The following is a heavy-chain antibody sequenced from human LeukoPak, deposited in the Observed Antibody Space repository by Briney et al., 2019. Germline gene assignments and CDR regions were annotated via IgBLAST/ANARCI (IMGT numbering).Heavy chain of an antibody. D-gene: IGHD5-12*01. Sequence: GGSLRLSCAASGFTFTNYHMSWVRQAPGKGLEWVSAISGSGGSTYYADSVKGRFTISRDNAKNTLYLQMNSLRAEDTAVYYCARGDSGYDPDYWGQGTLVTVSS. CDR2: ISGSGGST. J-gene: IGHJ4*02. CDR1: GFTFTNYH. V-gene: IGHV3-23*01. CDR3: ARGDSGYDPDY.